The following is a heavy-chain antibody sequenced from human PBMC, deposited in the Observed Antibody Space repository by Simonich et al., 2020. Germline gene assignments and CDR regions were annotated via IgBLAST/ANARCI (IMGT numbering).Heavy chain of an antibody. J-gene: IGHJ4*02. V-gene: IGHV1-2*02. CDR3: ASSKLATIDY. CDR1: GYTFTGYY. CDR2: INPNSVGT. Sequence: QVQLVQSGAEVKKPGASVKVSCQASGYTFTGYYMHWVRQAPGQGLEWMGWINPNSVGTNYAQKFQGRVTMTRDTSISTAYMELSRLRSDDTAVYYCASSKLATIDYWGQGTLVTVSS. D-gene: IGHD5-12*01.